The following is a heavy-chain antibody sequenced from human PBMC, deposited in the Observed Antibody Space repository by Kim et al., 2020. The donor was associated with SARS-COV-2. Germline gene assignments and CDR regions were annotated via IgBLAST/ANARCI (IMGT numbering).Heavy chain of an antibody. J-gene: IGHJ5*02. Sequence: ADYVKGRFTISRDNSRNTVSLQMSGLRGDDTAVYYCARDLMQWLTNWFDPWGQGTLVTVSS. D-gene: IGHD6-19*01. CDR3: ARDLMQWLTNWFDP. V-gene: IGHV3-23*01.